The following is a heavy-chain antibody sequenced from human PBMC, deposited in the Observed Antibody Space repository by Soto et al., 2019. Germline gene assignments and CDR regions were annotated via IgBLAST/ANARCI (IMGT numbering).Heavy chain of an antibody. Sequence: ASVKVSCKASGYTFTSYGISWVRQAPGQGLEWMGWISAYNGNTNYAQKLQGRVTMTTDTSTSTAYMELRSLRSDDTAVYYCARGTPQPYSSSWYDYWGQGTLVTVSS. CDR2: ISAYNGNT. CDR3: ARGTPQPYSSSWYDY. V-gene: IGHV1-18*01. D-gene: IGHD6-13*01. CDR1: GYTFTSYG. J-gene: IGHJ4*02.